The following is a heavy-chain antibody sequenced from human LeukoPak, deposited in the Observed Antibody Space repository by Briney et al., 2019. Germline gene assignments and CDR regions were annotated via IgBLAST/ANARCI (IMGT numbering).Heavy chain of an antibody. D-gene: IGHD3-22*01. J-gene: IGHJ4*02. Sequence: GGSLRLSCAASGFTFSGSAMHWVRQASGKGLEWVGRIRSKANSYATAYAASVKGRFTISRNDSKNTAYLQMNSLKTEDTAVYYCTRHHGGYDSSGYYCYWGQGTLVTVSS. CDR1: GFTFSGSA. CDR2: IRSKANSYAT. V-gene: IGHV3-73*01. CDR3: TRHHGGYDSSGYYCY.